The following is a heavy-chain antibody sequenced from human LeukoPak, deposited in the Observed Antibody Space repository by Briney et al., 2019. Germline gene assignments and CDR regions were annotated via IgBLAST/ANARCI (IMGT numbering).Heavy chain of an antibody. CDR1: GFTFNIHA. CDR2: LNSNGGAT. J-gene: IGHJ4*02. D-gene: IGHD6-19*01. Sequence: GGSLRLSXAASGFTFNIHAMHWVRQAPGKGLEYVSGLNSNGGATYYSDSVQARFVISRDNSKNTLYLQMDRLRTEDTAVYYCARSPTTGWYYFEDWGQRTLVTVSS. V-gene: IGHV3-64*02. CDR3: ARSPTTGWYYFED.